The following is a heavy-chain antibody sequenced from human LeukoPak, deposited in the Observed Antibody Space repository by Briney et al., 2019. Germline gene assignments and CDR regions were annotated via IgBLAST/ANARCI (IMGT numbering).Heavy chain of an antibody. CDR3: ARRAGAYSHPYDY. CDR1: GFTFSTFA. V-gene: IGHV3-21*04. Sequence: GGSLRLSCAASGFTFSTFAMHWVRLSPGKGLEWVSSITGSGPYILYADSVKRRFTISRDNSKNTLYLQMNSLRAEDTAVYYCARRAGAYSHPYDYWGQGTLVTVSS. D-gene: IGHD4/OR15-4a*01. J-gene: IGHJ4*02. CDR2: ITGSGPYI.